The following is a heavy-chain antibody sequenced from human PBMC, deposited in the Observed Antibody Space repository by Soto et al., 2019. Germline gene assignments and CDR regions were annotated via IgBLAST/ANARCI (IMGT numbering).Heavy chain of an antibody. CDR3: ARDHLLYNWFDP. CDR2: ISSSSSYI. D-gene: IGHD2-21*01. CDR1: GFTFSSYS. V-gene: IGHV3-21*01. Sequence: PGGSLRLSCAASGFTFSSYSMNWVRQAPGKGLEWVSSISSSSSYIYYADSVKGRFTISRDNAKNSLYLQMNSLRAEDTAVYYCARDHLLYNWFDPWGQGTRGTVSP. J-gene: IGHJ5*02.